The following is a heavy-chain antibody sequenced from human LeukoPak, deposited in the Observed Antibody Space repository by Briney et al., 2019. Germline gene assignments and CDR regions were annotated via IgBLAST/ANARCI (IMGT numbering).Heavy chain of an antibody. CDR1: GFTFDDYA. Sequence: GGSLRLSGAASGFTFDDYAMHWVRQAPGKGLEWVSGISWNSGSIGYADSVKGRFTISRDNAKNSLYLQMNSLRAEDTALYYCAKAKNPYCSSTSCSGGFFDYWGQGTLVTVSS. CDR2: ISWNSGSI. D-gene: IGHD2-2*01. CDR3: AKAKNPYCSSTSCSGGFFDY. V-gene: IGHV3-9*01. J-gene: IGHJ4*02.